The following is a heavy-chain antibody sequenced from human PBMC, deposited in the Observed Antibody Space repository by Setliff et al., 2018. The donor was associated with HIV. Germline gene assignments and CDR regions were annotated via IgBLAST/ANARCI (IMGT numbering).Heavy chain of an antibody. J-gene: IGHJ4*02. CDR2: IFHGGST. CDR1: GDSISSGGSY. V-gene: IGHV4-31*03. Sequence: SETLSLTCTVTGDSISSGGSYWNWIRQHPGKGLEWVGYIFHGGSTYYKPSLKRRVSISVDTSKNQFSLKLSSVTAADTAVYFCARLGYVTFDFDYWGQGTLVTVSS. D-gene: IGHD3-16*01. CDR3: ARLGYVTFDFDY.